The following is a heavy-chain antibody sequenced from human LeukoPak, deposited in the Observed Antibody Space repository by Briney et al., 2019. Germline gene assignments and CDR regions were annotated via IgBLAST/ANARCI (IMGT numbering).Heavy chain of an antibody. V-gene: IGHV1-2*02. D-gene: IGHD3-9*01. Sequence: GASVKVSCKASGYTFTGYYMHWVRQAPGQGLEWMGWINPNSGGTNYAQKFQGRVTMTRDTSISTAYMELSRLRPDDTAVYYCARDSDWLLSNRRSTYNWFDPWGQGTLVTVSS. CDR3: ARDSDWLLSNRRSTYNWFDP. CDR1: GYTFTGYY. CDR2: INPNSGGT. J-gene: IGHJ5*02.